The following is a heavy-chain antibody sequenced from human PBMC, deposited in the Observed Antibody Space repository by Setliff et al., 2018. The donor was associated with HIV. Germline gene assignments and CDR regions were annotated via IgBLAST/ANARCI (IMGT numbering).Heavy chain of an antibody. J-gene: IGHJ3*02. Sequence: PGGSLRLSCAASGFTFSSYSMNWVRQAPGKGLEWVSGISWNSGSIGYVDSVKGRFTISRDNAKNSLYLQMNSLRAEDMALYYCAKGIRGGYYDSSGYYYSGGFDIWGQGTMVTVSS. CDR2: ISWNSGSI. CDR3: AKGIRGGYYDSSGYYYSGGFDI. D-gene: IGHD3-22*01. CDR1: GFTFSSYS. V-gene: IGHV3-9*03.